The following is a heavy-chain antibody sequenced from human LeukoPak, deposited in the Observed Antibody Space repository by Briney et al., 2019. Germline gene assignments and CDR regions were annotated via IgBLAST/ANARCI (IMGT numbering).Heavy chain of an antibody. Sequence: GGSLRLSCAASGFTFSSYAMSWVRQAPGKGLEWVSAISGSGGSTYYADSVKGRFTISRDNSKNTLYLQMNSLRAEDTAVYYCASPRSDYYYENFDYWGQGTLVTVSS. CDR3: ASPRSDYYYENFDY. J-gene: IGHJ4*02. D-gene: IGHD3-3*01. V-gene: IGHV3-23*01. CDR2: ISGSGGST. CDR1: GFTFSSYA.